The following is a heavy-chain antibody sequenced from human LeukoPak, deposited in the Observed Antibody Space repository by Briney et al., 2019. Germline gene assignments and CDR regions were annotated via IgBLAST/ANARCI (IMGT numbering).Heavy chain of an antibody. D-gene: IGHD3-10*01. Sequence: ASVKVSCKASGYTFTSYYMHWVRQAPGQGLEWMGIINPSGGSTIYAQKFQGRVTMTEDTSTDTAYMELSSLRSEDTAVYYCATGSITMVRGVIIMSPNYYYGMDVWGQGTTVTVSS. CDR3: ATGSITMVRGVIIMSPNYYYGMDV. CDR2: INPSGGST. V-gene: IGHV1-46*01. J-gene: IGHJ6*02. CDR1: GYTFTSYY.